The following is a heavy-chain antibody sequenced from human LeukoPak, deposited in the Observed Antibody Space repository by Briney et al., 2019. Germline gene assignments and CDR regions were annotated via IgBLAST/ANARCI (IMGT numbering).Heavy chain of an antibody. D-gene: IGHD3-10*01. CDR1: GFTFSSSA. V-gene: IGHV3-23*01. CDR2: ISASGGST. Sequence: GGSLRLSCAASGFTFSSSAMSWVRQVPGKGLEWVSGISASGGSTYYADSVKGRFTISRDNSKNTLYLQMNSLRAEDTAVYYCAKAPVGAARWYFDYWGQGTLVTVSS. CDR3: AKAPVGAARWYFDY. J-gene: IGHJ4*02.